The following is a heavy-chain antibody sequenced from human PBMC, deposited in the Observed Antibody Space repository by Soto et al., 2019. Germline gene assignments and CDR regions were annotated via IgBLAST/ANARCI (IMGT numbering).Heavy chain of an antibody. CDR2: ISYDESNK. CDR1: GFTFSSYA. V-gene: IGHV3-30-3*01. CDR3: ARVRGSSWYEGAFDI. D-gene: IGHD6-13*01. Sequence: QVQLVESGGGVVQPGRSLRLSCAASGFTFSSYAMHWVRQAPGKGLEWVAVISYDESNKYYADSVKGRFTISREKSKNTLYLQMNSLRAEDTAVYYCARVRGSSWYEGAFDIWGQGTMVTVSS. J-gene: IGHJ3*02.